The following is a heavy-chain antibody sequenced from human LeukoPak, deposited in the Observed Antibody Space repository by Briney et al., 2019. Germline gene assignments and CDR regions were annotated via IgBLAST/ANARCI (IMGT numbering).Heavy chain of an antibody. Sequence: SETLSLTCTVSDGSSSSSSWNWIRQPPGKGLEGVGYIYYSGITKYNPSLESRVTISVDTSKNQISLKLRSVTAADTAIYYCARRQQTGGDNGLHNWFDPWRQGTLVTVSS. D-gene: IGHD2-21*01. CDR3: ARRQQTGGDNGLHNWFDP. CDR2: IYYSGIT. J-gene: IGHJ5*02. CDR1: DGSSSSSS. V-gene: IGHV4-59*08.